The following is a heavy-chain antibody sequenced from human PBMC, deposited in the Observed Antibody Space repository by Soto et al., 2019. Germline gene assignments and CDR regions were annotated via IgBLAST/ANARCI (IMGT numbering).Heavy chain of an antibody. Sequence: SETLSLTCTVSGGSISSYYWSWIRQPPGKGLEWIGYIYYSGTTNYNPSLKSRLTISVDTSKNQFSLKLSSVTAADTAVYYCARRAGSDYYYNGMDVWGQGTTVTVSS. D-gene: IGHD3-10*01. CDR3: ARRAGSDYYYNGMDV. V-gene: IGHV4-59*08. CDR1: GGSISSYY. CDR2: IYYSGTT. J-gene: IGHJ6*02.